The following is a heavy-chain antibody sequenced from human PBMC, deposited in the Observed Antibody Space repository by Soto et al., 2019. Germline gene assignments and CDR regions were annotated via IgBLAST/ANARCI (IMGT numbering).Heavy chain of an antibody. V-gene: IGHV3-30-3*01. CDR1: GFDFRKYA. D-gene: IGHD5-18*01. Sequence: GSLRLSCAASGFDFRKYAMHWVRQSPGKGPEWVAITSDDGDIQYYADSVKGRFTISRDNSKNTLYLQMTTLRSEDAAVYFCARAVDAAMDPLDYWGQGTLVTVSS. CDR2: TSDDGDIQ. J-gene: IGHJ4*02. CDR3: ARAVDAAMDPLDY.